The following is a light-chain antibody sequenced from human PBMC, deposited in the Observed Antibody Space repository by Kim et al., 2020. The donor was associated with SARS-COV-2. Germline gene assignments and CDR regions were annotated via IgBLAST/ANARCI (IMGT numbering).Light chain of an antibody. CDR1: SNNVGNQG. J-gene: IGLJ3*02. V-gene: IGLV10-54*01. CDR2: RNN. Sequence: QAGLTQPPSVSKGLRQTATLTCTGNSNNVGNQGAAWLQQHQGHPPKLLSYRNNNRPSGISERLSASRSGNTASLTITGLQPEDEAAYYCSAWDSSLSVWVFGGGTQLTVL. CDR3: SAWDSSLSVWV.